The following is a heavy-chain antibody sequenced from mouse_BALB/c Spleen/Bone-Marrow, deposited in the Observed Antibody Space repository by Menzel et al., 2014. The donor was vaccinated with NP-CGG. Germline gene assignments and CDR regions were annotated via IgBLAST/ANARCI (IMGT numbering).Heavy chain of an antibody. CDR1: GFDFSRYW. CDR3: ARRGYDGYWYFDV. CDR2: INPDSSTI. Sequence: VQLQQSGGGLVQPGGSLKLSCAASGFDFSRYWMSWVRQAPGKGLEWIGEINPDSSTINYTPSLKDKFIISRDNAKNTLYLQMSKVRSEDTALYYCARRGYDGYWYFDVWGAGTTVTVSS. D-gene: IGHD2-3*01. J-gene: IGHJ1*01. V-gene: IGHV4-1*02.